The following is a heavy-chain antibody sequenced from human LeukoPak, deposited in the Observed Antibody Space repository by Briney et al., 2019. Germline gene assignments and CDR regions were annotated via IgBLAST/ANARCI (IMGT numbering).Heavy chain of an antibody. J-gene: IGHJ5*02. Sequence: GLEWVSAISGSGVSTYYADSVKGRFTISRDNSKNTLYLQMNSLRAEDTAVYYCAKTYEWFEHWGQGTLVPVYS. V-gene: IGHV3-23*01. CDR2: ISGSGVST. D-gene: IGHD2-8*01. CDR3: AKTYEWFEH.